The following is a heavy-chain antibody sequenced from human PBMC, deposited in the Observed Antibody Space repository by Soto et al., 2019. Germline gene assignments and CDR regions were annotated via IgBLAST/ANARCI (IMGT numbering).Heavy chain of an antibody. CDR1: GYRFTTFY. CDR2: MNVDTGGT. CDR3: ARDGNFVLRGYSFGFDF. J-gene: IGHJ4*02. D-gene: IGHD5-18*01. V-gene: IGHV1-2*06. Sequence: SVKESCQASGYRFTTFYIHWGRQAPGQGLEWMGRMNVDTGGTTYSQKFQGRVTMTRDTSISTAYMEVTNVKSDDTAIYYCARDGNFVLRGYSFGFDFWGQGTRVTVS.